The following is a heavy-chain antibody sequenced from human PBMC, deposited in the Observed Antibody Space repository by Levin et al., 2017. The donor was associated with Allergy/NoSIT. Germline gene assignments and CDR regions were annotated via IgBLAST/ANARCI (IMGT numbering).Heavy chain of an antibody. CDR3: ASRLWGYSSSPYYGMDV. D-gene: IGHD6-13*01. Sequence: ASVKVSCKASGYTFTSYGISWVRQAPGQGLEWMGWISAYNGNTNYAQKLQGRVTMTTDTSTSTAYMELRSLRSDDTAVYYCASRLWGYSSSPYYGMDVWGQGTTVTVSS. CDR2: ISAYNGNT. V-gene: IGHV1-18*01. CDR1: GYTFTSYG. J-gene: IGHJ6*02.